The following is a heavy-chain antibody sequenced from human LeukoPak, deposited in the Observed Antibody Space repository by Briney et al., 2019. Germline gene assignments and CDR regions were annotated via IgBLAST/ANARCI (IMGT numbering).Heavy chain of an antibody. CDR2: ISYDGSNK. J-gene: IGHJ6*02. V-gene: IGHV3-30*03. CDR1: GFTFSSYG. D-gene: IGHD2-8*01. Sequence: PGGSLRLSCAASGFTFSSYGMHWVRQAPGKGLEWVAVISYDGSNKYYADSVKGRFTISRDNSKNTLYLQMNSLRAEDTAVYYCASGPLYALMDVWGQGTTVTVSS. CDR3: ASGPLYALMDV.